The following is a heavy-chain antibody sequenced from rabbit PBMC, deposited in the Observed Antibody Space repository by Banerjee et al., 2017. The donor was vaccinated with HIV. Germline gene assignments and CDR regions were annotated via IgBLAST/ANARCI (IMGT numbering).Heavy chain of an antibody. CDR3: ARSSPYAGYGYAEYFDL. CDR1: SDKYV. CDR2: INTNSGNT. V-gene: IGHV1S40*01. Sequence: SDKYVMCWVRQAPGKGLEWIGCINTNSGNTVYASWATGRFTISKTSWTTVTLQMTSLTAADTAIYFCARSSPYAGYGYAEYFDLWGPGTLVTV. D-gene: IGHD6-1*01. J-gene: IGHJ4*01.